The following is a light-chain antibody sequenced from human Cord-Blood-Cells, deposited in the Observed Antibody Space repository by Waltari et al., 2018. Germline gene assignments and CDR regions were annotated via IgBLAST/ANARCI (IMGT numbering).Light chain of an antibody. CDR2: DAS. J-gene: IGKJ1*01. V-gene: IGKV3-11*01. CDR1: QSVSSY. CDR3: QQRSKLT. Sequence: IALAQSPATLSFSPGASATLPGRASQSVSSYLAWYQPKHGQAPRLLIYDASNRDTGIPDRFRGSVSPTVSSIPSSSIETEDFAVYYCQQRSKLTFGHGTKVDI.